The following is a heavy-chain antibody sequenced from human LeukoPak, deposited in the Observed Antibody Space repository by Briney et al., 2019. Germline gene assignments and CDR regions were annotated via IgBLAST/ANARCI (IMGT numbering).Heavy chain of an antibody. Sequence: PGRSLRLSCAASGFTFSSFGMHWVRQAPGKGLEWVAVISYDGSYESYADSVKGRFTISRDNSKNTLYLQMNRLRVEDTAVYYCAKHGLRLGCNFDYWGQGTLVTVSS. CDR2: ISYDGSYE. CDR3: AKHGLRLGCNFDY. CDR1: GFTFSSFG. J-gene: IGHJ4*02. V-gene: IGHV3-30*18. D-gene: IGHD2-15*01.